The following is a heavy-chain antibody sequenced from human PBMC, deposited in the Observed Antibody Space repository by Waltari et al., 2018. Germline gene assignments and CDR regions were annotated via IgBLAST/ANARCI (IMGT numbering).Heavy chain of an antibody. V-gene: IGHV6-1*01. J-gene: IGHJ3*02. CDR2: TYYRSKWFN. D-gene: IGHD1-1*01. CDR3: ARDRGLRDWNDYRVAFDI. CDR1: GDSVSSDSAA. Sequence: QVQLQQSGPGLVKPSQTLSLTCAISGDSVSSDSAAWNWIRQSPSRGLEWLGRTYYRSKWFNDYAVSVKSRITINPDTSQNQFSLQLNSVTPEDTAVYYCARDRGLRDWNDYRVAFDIWGQGTMVTVSS.